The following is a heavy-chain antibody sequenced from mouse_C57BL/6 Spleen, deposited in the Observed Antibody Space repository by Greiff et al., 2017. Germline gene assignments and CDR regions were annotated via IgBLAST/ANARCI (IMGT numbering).Heavy chain of an antibody. Sequence: QVQLQQPGAELVRPGSSVKLSCKASGSTFTSYWMDWVKQRPGQGLEWIGNIYPSDSETHYNQKFKDKATLTVDKSSSTAYMQLSSLTSEDSAVYYCARGEGAWFAYWGQGTLVTVSA. J-gene: IGHJ3*01. V-gene: IGHV1-61*01. CDR3: ARGEGAWFAY. CDR2: IYPSDSET. CDR1: GSTFTSYW.